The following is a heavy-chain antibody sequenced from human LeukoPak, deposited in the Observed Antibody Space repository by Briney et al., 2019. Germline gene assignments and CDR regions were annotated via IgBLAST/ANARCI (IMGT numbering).Heavy chain of an antibody. CDR3: AKEGYDGNDY. CDR2: VYYSGST. D-gene: IGHD4-23*01. J-gene: IGHJ4*02. V-gene: IGHV4-59*01. Sequence: SETLSLTCTVSGDSISISYWSWIRQPPGKGLEWIGYVYYSGSTKYNPSLKSRVTISLDTSKNQFSLKLTSVTAADTAIYYCAKEGYDGNDYWGPGALVTVSS. CDR1: GDSISISY.